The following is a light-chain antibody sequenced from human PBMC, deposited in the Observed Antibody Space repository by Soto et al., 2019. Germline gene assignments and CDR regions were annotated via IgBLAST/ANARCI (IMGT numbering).Light chain of an antibody. V-gene: IGKV2-30*01. CDR3: MQGSHWPIT. CDR1: QGLVNSDGNTN. Sequence: DVVMTQSPLSLPVTLGQPASISCRSSQGLVNSDGNTNLSWFQQRPGQSPRRLIYRVSNRDSGVPDRFSGSGSGTDFTLKISRVEAEDVGVYYCMQGSHWPITLGQGTRLEIK. J-gene: IGKJ5*01. CDR2: RVS.